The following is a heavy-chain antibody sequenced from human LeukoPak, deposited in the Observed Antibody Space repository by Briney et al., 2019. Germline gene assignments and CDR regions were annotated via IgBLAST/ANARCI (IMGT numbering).Heavy chain of an antibody. V-gene: IGHV1-8*03. D-gene: IGHD4-23*01. CDR3: ARDYGGNSGWFDP. CDR2: MNPNSGNT. CDR1: GYTFISYD. J-gene: IGHJ5*02. Sequence: ASVKVSCKASGYTFISYDINWVRQATGQGLEWMGWMNPNSGNTGYAQKFQGRVTITRNTSISTAYMELSSLRSEDTAVCYCARDYGGNSGWFDPWGQGTLVTVSS.